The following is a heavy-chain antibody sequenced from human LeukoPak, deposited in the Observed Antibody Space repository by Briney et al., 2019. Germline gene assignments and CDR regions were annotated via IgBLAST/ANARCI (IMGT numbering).Heavy chain of an antibody. J-gene: IGHJ6*02. V-gene: IGHV3-11*01. Sequence: GGSLSLSCAASGFTFSDYYMSWIRQAPGKGLEWVSYISSSGSTIYYADSVKGRFTISRDNAKNSLYLQMNSLRAEDTAVYYCARVNSYYYDSSNMDVWGQGTTVTVSS. CDR1: GFTFSDYY. D-gene: IGHD3-22*01. CDR2: ISSSGSTI. CDR3: ARVNSYYYDSSNMDV.